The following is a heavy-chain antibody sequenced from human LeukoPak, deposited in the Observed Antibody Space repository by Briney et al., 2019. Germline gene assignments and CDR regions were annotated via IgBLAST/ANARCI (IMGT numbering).Heavy chain of an antibody. Sequence: GGSLRLSCAASGFTFSGYWMSWVRQAPGKGLEWVANIKQDGSEKYYVDSVKGRFTISRDNAKNSLYLQMNSLRAEDTAVYYCARPPYSSSSDYWGQGTLVTVSS. D-gene: IGHD6-6*01. CDR2: IKQDGSEK. CDR1: GFTFSGYW. J-gene: IGHJ4*02. V-gene: IGHV3-7*01. CDR3: ARPPYSSSSDY.